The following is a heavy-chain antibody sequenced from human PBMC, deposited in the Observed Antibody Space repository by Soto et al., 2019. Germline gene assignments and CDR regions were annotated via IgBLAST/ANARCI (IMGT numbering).Heavy chain of an antibody. Sequence: QVQLQESGPGLVKPSETLSLTCTVSGGSVSSTSYYWSWIRQPPGKGLEWIGYIHYSGSTNYNAPLKSRVTISVDTSKNQFSLKRSSVTAADTAVFYCVRAWEHLYFDYWGQGTLVTVSS. CDR3: VRAWEHLYFDY. CDR1: GGSVSSTSYY. V-gene: IGHV4-61*01. CDR2: IHYSGST. D-gene: IGHD1-26*01. J-gene: IGHJ4*02.